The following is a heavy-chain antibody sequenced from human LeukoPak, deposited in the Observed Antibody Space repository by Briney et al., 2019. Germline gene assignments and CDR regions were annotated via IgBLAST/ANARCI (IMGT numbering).Heavy chain of an antibody. D-gene: IGHD2-2*01. CDR2: IYSGGST. CDR1: GFTVSSNY. V-gene: IGHV3-66*01. J-gene: IGHJ4*02. Sequence: GGSLRLSCAASGFTVSSNYMSWVRQAPGKGLEWVSVIYSGGSTYYADSVKGRFTISRDNSKNTLYLQMNSLRAEDTAVYYCARAPSKPSSTSPVGDYWGQGTLVTVSS. CDR3: ARAPSKPSSTSPVGDY.